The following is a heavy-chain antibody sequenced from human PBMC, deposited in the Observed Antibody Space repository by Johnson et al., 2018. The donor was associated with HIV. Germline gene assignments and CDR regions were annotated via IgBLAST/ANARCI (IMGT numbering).Heavy chain of an antibody. J-gene: IGHJ3*02. Sequence: VQLVESGGGLVKPGGSLRLSCAASGFTFSDYYMSWIRQAPGKGLEWVANIKQDGSDKYYVDSVKGRFTISRDNAKNSLYLQINSLRAEDTAIYYCARPMSVADLFDPFDIWGQGTMVTVSS. CDR1: GFTFSDYY. CDR3: ARPMSVADLFDPFDI. V-gene: IGHV3-7*03. CDR2: IKQDGSDK. D-gene: IGHD6-19*01.